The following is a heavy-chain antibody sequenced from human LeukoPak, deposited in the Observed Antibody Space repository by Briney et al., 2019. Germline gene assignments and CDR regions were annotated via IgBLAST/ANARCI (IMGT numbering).Heavy chain of an antibody. J-gene: IGHJ4*02. CDR2: ISGSGGST. Sequence: GGSLRLSCAASEFSVGSNYMTWVRQAPGKGLEWVSAISGSGGSTYYADSVKGRFTISRDNSKNTLYLQMNSLRAEDTAVYYCAKDSDYYDSSGYYYFDYWGQGTLVTVSS. CDR3: AKDSDYYDSSGYYYFDY. D-gene: IGHD3-22*01. V-gene: IGHV3-23*01. CDR1: EFSVGSNY.